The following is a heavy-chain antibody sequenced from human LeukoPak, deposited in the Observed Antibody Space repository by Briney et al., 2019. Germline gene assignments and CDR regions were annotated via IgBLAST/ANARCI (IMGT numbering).Heavy chain of an antibody. J-gene: IGHJ4*02. Sequence: SEALSLTCAVYGGSFSGYYWSWIRQPPGKGLEWIGEINHSGSTNYNPSLKSRVTISVDTSKNQFSLKLSSVTAADTAVYYCARRHYDFWSGYWSFDYWGQGTLVTVSS. CDR2: INHSGST. CDR3: ARRHYDFWSGYWSFDY. V-gene: IGHV4-34*01. CDR1: GGSFSGYY. D-gene: IGHD3-3*01.